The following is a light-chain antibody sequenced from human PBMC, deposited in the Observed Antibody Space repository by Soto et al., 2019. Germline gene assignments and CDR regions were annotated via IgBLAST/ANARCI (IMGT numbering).Light chain of an antibody. Sequence: PSSLSASVADIVTLTCRASQSIGSYLNWYQQAPGRAPKFLISAASSLQSGVPSRFSGSGSGTDFSLTISSLQPEDFATYFCQQSYYTPLTFGGGTRLEI. V-gene: IGKV1-39*01. CDR2: AAS. CDR1: QSIGSY. CDR3: QQSYYTPLT. J-gene: IGKJ5*01.